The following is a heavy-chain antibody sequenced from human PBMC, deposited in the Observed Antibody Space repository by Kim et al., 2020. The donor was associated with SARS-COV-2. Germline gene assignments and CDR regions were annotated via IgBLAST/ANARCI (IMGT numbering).Heavy chain of an antibody. V-gene: IGHV4-61*07. J-gene: IGHJ4*02. D-gene: IGHD3-22*01. CDR3: ARQTYYYEKGVYFDY. Sequence: PSLTSRGTISVNTSKNQFSLKLRSVTAADTAVYYCARQTYYYEKGVYFDYWGQGTLVTVSS.